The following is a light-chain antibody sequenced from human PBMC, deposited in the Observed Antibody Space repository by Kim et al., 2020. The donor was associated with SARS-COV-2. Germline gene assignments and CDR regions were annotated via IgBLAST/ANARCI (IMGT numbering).Light chain of an antibody. Sequence: GQSITISCTGTSSGVGGFNYVSWYQHHPGKAPKLVIYDVSNRPSGVSNRFSGSKSGNTASLTISGLQAEDEADYYCSSYTSSSTWGFGGGTQLTVL. CDR2: DVS. V-gene: IGLV2-14*03. CDR1: SSGVGGFNY. J-gene: IGLJ3*02. CDR3: SSYTSSSTWG.